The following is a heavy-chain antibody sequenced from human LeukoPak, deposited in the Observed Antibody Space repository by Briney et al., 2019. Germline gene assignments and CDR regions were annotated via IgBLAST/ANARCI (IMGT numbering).Heavy chain of an antibody. CDR3: ARWKASSGWYYFDY. Sequence: ASVKVSCKASGGTFSSYAISWVRQAPGQGLEWMGGIIPIFGTANYAQKFQGRVTIPADESTSTAYMELSSLRSEDTAVYYCARWKASSGWYYFDYWGQGTLVTVSS. V-gene: IGHV1-69*13. CDR1: GGTFSSYA. CDR2: IIPIFGTA. D-gene: IGHD6-19*01. J-gene: IGHJ4*02.